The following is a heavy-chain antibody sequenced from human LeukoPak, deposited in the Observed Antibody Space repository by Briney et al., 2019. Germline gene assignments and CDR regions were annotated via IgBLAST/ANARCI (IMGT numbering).Heavy chain of an antibody. CDR1: GFTFSSYA. Sequence: GGSLRLSCAASGFTFSSYAMSWVRQAPGKELEWVSAISGSGGSTYYADSVKGRFTISRDNSKNTLYLQMNSLRAEDTAVYYCAKGYCSSTSCYLGGFYYYYYMDVWGKGTTVTVSS. CDR2: ISGSGGST. J-gene: IGHJ6*03. D-gene: IGHD2-2*01. CDR3: AKGYCSSTSCYLGGFYYYYYMDV. V-gene: IGHV3-23*01.